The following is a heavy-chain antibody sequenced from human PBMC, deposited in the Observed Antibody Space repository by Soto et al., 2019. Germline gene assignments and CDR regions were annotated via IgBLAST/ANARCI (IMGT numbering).Heavy chain of an antibody. CDR2: ISGSGGST. J-gene: IGHJ4*02. V-gene: IGHV3-23*01. CDR3: AKTGRNYGDYNY. D-gene: IGHD4-17*01. CDR1: GFTFSSYA. Sequence: EVQLLESGGGLVQPGGSLRLSCAASGFTFSSYAMSWVRQAPGKGLQWVSAISGSGGSTYYADSVKGRFTISRDNSKNTRYLQMNSLRAEDTAVYYCAKTGRNYGDYNYWGQGTLVTVSS.